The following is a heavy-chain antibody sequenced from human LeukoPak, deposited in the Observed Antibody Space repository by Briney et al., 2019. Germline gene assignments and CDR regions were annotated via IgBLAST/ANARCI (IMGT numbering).Heavy chain of an antibody. D-gene: IGHD3-10*01. CDR2: IYSGGST. Sequence: GSLRLSCAASGFTVSSNYMSWVRQAPGKGLEWVSVIYSGGSTYYADSVKGRFTISRDNSKNTLYLQMNSLRDEDTAVYYCARVGRGLYGMDVWGQGTTVTVSS. CDR1: GFTVSSNY. J-gene: IGHJ6*02. CDR3: ARVGRGLYGMDV. V-gene: IGHV3-53*01.